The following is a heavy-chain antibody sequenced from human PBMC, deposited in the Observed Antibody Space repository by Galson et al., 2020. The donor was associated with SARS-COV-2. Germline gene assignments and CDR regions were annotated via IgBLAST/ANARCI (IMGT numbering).Heavy chain of an antibody. CDR2: INPNSGGT. Sequence: ASVKVSCKASGYTFTGYYMHWVRQAPGQGLEWMGRINPNSGGTNYAQKFQGRVTMTRDTSISTAYMELSRLRSDDTAVYYCARDVPIRGVGDYWGQGTLVTVSS. V-gene: IGHV1-2*06. CDR3: ARDVPIRGVGDY. CDR1: GYTFTGYY. J-gene: IGHJ4*02. D-gene: IGHD3-10*01.